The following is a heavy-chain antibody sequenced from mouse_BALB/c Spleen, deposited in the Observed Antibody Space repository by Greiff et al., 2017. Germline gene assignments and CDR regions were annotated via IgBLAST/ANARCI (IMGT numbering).Heavy chain of an antibody. Sequence: EVQLQQSGPGLVKPSQSLSLTCTVTGYSITSDYAWNWIRQFPGNKLEWMGYISYSGSTSYNPSLKSRISITRDTSKNQFFLQLNSVTTEDTATYYCARLPRAMDYWGQGTSVTVSS. V-gene: IGHV3-2*02. CDR2: ISYSGST. CDR3: ARLPRAMDY. CDR1: GYSITSDYA. J-gene: IGHJ4*01.